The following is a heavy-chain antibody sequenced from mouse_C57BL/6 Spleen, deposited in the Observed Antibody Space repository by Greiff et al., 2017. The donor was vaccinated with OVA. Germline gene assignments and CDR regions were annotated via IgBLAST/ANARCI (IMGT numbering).Heavy chain of an antibody. Sequence: EVKLMESGGGLVKPGGSLKLSCAASGFTFSSYTMSWVRQTPEKRLEWVATISGGGGNTYYPDSVKGRFTISRDNAKNTLYLQMSSLRSEDTALYYCARGRAGNYAMDYWGQGTSVTVSS. CDR2: ISGGGGNT. J-gene: IGHJ4*01. D-gene: IGHD3-3*01. CDR3: ARGRAGNYAMDY. CDR1: GFTFSSYT. V-gene: IGHV5-9*01.